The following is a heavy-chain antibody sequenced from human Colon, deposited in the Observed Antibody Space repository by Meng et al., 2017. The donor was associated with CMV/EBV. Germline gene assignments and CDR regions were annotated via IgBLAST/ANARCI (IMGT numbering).Heavy chain of an antibody. D-gene: IGHD4-17*01. J-gene: IGHJ4*02. CDR2: VRSKANRYAT. CDR1: GFTFSGTA. CDR3: VPTVTTVY. V-gene: IGHV3-73*01. Sequence: GESLKISCATSGFTFSGTAMHWVRQASGRGLEWVGRVRSKANRYATSYAASVKGRFTISRDNAKNSLYLQMNSLRAEDTAVYYCVPTVTTVYWGQGTLVTVSS.